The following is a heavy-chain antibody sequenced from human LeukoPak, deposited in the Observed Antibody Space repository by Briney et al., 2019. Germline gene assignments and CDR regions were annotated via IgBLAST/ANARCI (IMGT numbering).Heavy chain of an antibody. CDR1: GFTFSSYS. CDR2: ISSSSSTI. CDR3: ARGPKGFGGVIVMVY. J-gene: IGHJ4*02. Sequence: PGGSLRLSCAASGFTFSSYSMNWVRQAPGKGLEWVSYISSSSSTIYYADSVKGRFTISRDNAKNSLYLQMNSLRAEDTAVYYCARGPKGFGGVIVMVYWGQGTLVTVSS. V-gene: IGHV3-48*01. D-gene: IGHD3-16*02.